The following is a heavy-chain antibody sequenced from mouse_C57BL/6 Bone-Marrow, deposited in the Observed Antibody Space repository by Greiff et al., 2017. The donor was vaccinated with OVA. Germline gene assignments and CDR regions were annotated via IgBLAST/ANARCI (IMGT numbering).Heavy chain of an antibody. D-gene: IGHD1-1*01. J-gene: IGHJ1*03. CDR2: ISNGGGST. CDR3: ARRWIYYYGSSRHWYFDV. V-gene: IGHV5-12*01. CDR1: GFTFSDYY. Sequence: EVQRVESGGGLVQPGGSLKLSCAASGFTFSDYYMYWVRQTPEKRLEWVAYISNGGGSTYYPDTVKGRITISRDNANNTLYLQMSRLKSEDTAMYYCARRWIYYYGSSRHWYFDVWGTGTTVTVSS.